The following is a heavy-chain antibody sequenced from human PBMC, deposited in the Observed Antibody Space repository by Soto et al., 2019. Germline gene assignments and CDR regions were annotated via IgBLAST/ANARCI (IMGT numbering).Heavy chain of an antibody. CDR2: MNPNNGNT. D-gene: IGHD7-27*01. CDR1: GYTFTSHD. V-gene: IGHV1-8*01. Sequence: QVQLVQSGAEVKKPGASVKVSCKASGYTFTSHDINWVRQTTGQGLEWMGWMNPNNGNTGYAQKFQGRVTMTRSTSVSTAYMELSSLRSEDTAVYYCVKGPRNWGFDYWCQGTLVTVSS. J-gene: IGHJ4*02. CDR3: VKGPRNWGFDY.